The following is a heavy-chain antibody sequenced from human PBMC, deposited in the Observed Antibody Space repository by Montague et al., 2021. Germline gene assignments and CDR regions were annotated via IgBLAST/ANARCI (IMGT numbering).Heavy chain of an antibody. J-gene: IGHJ6*02. CDR2: IYYSRRT. CDR3: AVTNPYYYYGMGV. Sequence: SETLSLTCSVSGASISDYYWSWIRQPPGKGLEWIGYIYYSRRTNYNPSLKSRVTISVDTSKNQSSLKLSSVTAADTAFYYCAVTNPYYYYGMGVWGQGTTVTVSS. V-gene: IGHV4-59*01. D-gene: IGHD1-14*01. CDR1: GASISDYY.